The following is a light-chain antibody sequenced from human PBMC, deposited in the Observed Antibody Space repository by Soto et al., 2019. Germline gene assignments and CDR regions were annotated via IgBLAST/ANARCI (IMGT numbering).Light chain of an antibody. J-gene: IGKJ2*01. CDR1: QSVSS. V-gene: IGKV3-15*01. CDR3: QQCNDWPYT. CDR2: GAS. Sequence: EIVMTHSPATLSVSPGERATLSCRASQSVSSLAWYQQKPGQAPRLLIYGASYRVTGIPARFSGSGSGTDFTLTISSLQPEDFAVYYCQQCNDWPYTFGQGTKLEI.